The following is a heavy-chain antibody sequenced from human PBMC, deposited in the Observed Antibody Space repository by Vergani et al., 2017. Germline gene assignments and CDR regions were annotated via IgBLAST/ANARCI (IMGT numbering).Heavy chain of an antibody. CDR3: ARSGYSYGYEYYFDY. CDR1: GFTFSSYA. Sequence: QVQLVESGGGVVQPGRSLRLSCAASGFTFSSYAMHWVRQAPGKGLEWVAVISYDGSNKYYADSVKGRFTISRDNSKNTLYLQMTSLRAEDTAVYYCARSGYSYGYEYYFDYWGQGTLVTVSS. V-gene: IGHV3-30*01. J-gene: IGHJ4*02. D-gene: IGHD5-18*01. CDR2: ISYDGSNK.